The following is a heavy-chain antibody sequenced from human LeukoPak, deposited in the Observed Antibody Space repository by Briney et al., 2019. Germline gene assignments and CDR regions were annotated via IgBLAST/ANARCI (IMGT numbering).Heavy chain of an antibody. J-gene: IGHJ6*03. Sequence: GRSLRLSCAASGFTFSSYEMNWVRQAPGKGLEWVSYISSSGSTIYYADSVKGRFTISRDNAKNSLYLQMNSLRAEDTAVYYCARDYSLLYYYYYMDVWGKGTTVTVSS. CDR3: ARDYSLLYYYYYMDV. V-gene: IGHV3-48*03. CDR2: ISSSGSTI. CDR1: GFTFSSYE. D-gene: IGHD1-26*01.